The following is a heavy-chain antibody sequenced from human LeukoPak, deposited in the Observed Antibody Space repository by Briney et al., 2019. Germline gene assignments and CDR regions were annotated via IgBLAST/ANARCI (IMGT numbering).Heavy chain of an antibody. V-gene: IGHV4-39*01. CDR2: IYYRGST. D-gene: IGHD6-13*01. CDR3: ARHNLRGVAAAGTIDY. Sequence: SETLSLTCTVSGGSISSSSYYWGWIRQPPGKGLEWIGSIYYRGSTYYNPSLKSRVTISVDTSKNQFSLKLSSVTAADTAVYYCARHNLRGVAAAGTIDYWGQGTLVTVSS. J-gene: IGHJ4*02. CDR1: GGSISSSSYY.